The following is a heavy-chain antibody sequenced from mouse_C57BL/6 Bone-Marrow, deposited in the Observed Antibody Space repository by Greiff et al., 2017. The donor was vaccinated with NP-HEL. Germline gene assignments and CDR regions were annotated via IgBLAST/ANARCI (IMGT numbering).Heavy chain of an antibody. CDR1: GFSLTSYG. CDR2: IWSGGST. Sequence: VQLQQSGPGLVQPSQSLSITCTVSGFSLTSYGVHWVRQSPGKGLEWLGVIWSGGSTDYNAAFISRLSISKDNSKSQVFFKMNSLQADDTAIYYCARNPPYYGSSLWYFDVWGTGTTVTVSS. CDR3: ARNPPYYGSSLWYFDV. J-gene: IGHJ1*03. V-gene: IGHV2-2*01. D-gene: IGHD1-1*01.